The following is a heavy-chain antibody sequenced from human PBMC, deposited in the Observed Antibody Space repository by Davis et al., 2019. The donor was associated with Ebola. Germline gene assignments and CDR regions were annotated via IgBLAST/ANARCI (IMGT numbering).Heavy chain of an antibody. CDR1: AFTSSSYV. V-gene: IGHV3-23*01. Sequence: PGGSLRLSFTASAFTSSSYVMPWVRQAPGKGLNWVSTISGSGSSTYYADSVKGRFTISRDKSKNTLYLQMNSLRAEDTAVYYCANPLVFNYYYYGMDVWGQGTTVTVSS. J-gene: IGHJ6*01. CDR2: ISGSGSST. D-gene: IGHD6-13*01. CDR3: ANPLVFNYYYYGMDV.